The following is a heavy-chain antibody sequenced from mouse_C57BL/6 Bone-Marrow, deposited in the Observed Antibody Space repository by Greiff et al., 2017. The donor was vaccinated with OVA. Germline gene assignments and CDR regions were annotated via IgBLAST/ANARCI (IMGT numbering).Heavy chain of an antibody. CDR3: ERRGRWLLLWYFDV. J-gene: IGHJ1*03. Sequence: VQLQQSGAELARPGASVKLSCKASGYTFTSYGISWVKQRTGQGLEWIGEIYPRSGNTYYNEKFKGKATLTAAKSSSTAYLELRSLTSQYSAMYFCERRGRWLLLWYFDVGGTGTTVTVSS. CDR1: GYTFTSYG. D-gene: IGHD2-3*01. V-gene: IGHV1-81*01. CDR2: IYPRSGNT.